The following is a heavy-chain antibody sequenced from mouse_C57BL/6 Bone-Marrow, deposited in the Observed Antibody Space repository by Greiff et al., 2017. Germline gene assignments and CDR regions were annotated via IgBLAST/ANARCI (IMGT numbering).Heavy chain of an antibody. Sequence: EVKLVESGGDLVKPGGSLKLSCAASGFTFSSYGMSWVRPTPDKRLEWVATISSGGSYTYYPDSVKGRFTISRANAKNTLYLQLSSRKSDDTAMYYCARQREGDYGFDYWGQGTTLTVSS. V-gene: IGHV5-6*01. CDR1: GFTFSSYG. CDR3: ARQREGDYGFDY. J-gene: IGHJ2*01. D-gene: IGHD2-4*01. CDR2: ISSGGSYT.